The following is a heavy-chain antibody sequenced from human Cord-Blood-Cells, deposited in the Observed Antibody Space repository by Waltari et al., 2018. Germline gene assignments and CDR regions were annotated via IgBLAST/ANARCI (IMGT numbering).Heavy chain of an antibody. CDR2: IYHSGST. D-gene: IGHD3-10*01. CDR3: ARGAEGSGSYAFDI. V-gene: IGHV4-4*02. CDR1: GGSILSSIW. Sequence: VQLQESGPGLVKPSVPLSLTCAVSGGSILSSIWWRGVRRPPGKVLEWIGEIYHSGSTNYNPSLKSPVTISVDKSKNQFSLKLSSVTAADTAVYYCARGAEGSGSYAFDIWGQGTMVTVSS. J-gene: IGHJ3*02.